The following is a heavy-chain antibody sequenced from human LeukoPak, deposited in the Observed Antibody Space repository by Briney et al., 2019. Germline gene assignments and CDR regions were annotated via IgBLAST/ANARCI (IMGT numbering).Heavy chain of an antibody. CDR2: ISYDGSNK. CDR1: GFTFSSYA. J-gene: IGHJ4*02. D-gene: IGHD6-13*01. Sequence: PGGSLRLSCAASGFTFSSYAMHWVRQAPGKGLEWVAVISYDGSNKYYADSVKGRFTISRDNSKNTLYLQMNSLRAEDTAVYYCARDPRAAAGTDFDYWGQGTLVTVSS. CDR3: ARDPRAAAGTDFDY. V-gene: IGHV3-30-3*01.